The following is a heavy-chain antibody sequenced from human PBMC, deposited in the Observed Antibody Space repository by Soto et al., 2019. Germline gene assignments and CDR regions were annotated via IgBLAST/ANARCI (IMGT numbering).Heavy chain of an antibody. V-gene: IGHV3-53*01. D-gene: IGHD3-10*01. CDR2: IYNDGTT. CDR3: VRPLPSGQTHARDV. CDR1: GLPVAGSY. J-gene: IGHJ6*02. Sequence: PGGSLRLSCVASGLPVAGSYMAWDRQAPGKGLEWASVIYNDGTTYYSQSVEGRFTISRDTSKNTLYLQMDSLRDEDTAVYYCVRPLPSGQTHARDVWGQGTTVTVSS.